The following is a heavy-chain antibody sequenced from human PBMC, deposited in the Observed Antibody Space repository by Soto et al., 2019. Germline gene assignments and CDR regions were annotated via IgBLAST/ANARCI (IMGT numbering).Heavy chain of an antibody. V-gene: IGHV1-69*13. CDR1: GGTFSSYA. CDR3: AREGRGSGSYGGYGMDV. D-gene: IGHD3-10*01. Sequence: AASVKVSCKASGGTFSSYAISWVRQAPGQGLEWMGGIIPIFGTANYAQKFQGRVTITADESTSTAYMELSSLRSEDTAVYYCAREGRGSGSYGGYGMDVWGQGTTVTVSS. CDR2: IIPIFGTA. J-gene: IGHJ6*02.